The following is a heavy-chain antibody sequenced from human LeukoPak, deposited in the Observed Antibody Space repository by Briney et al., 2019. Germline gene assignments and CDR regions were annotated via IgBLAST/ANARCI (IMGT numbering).Heavy chain of an antibody. D-gene: IGHD2-2*01. J-gene: IGHJ4*02. Sequence: PSETLSLTCTVSGGSISSYYWSWIRQPPGKGLEWIGYIYYSGSTNYNPSLKSRVTISVDTSKNQFSLKLSSVTAADTAVYYCAASSTSCLDYWGQGTLVTVSS. CDR2: IYYSGST. V-gene: IGHV4-59*12. CDR3: AASSTSCLDY. CDR1: GGSISSYY.